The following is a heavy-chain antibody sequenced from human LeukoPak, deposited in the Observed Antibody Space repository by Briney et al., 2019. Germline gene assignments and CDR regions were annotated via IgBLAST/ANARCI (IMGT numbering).Heavy chain of an antibody. J-gene: IGHJ4*02. V-gene: IGHV3-30*02. D-gene: IGHD2-8*01. CDR1: GFTFSSYG. CDR3: AKSNGAPHPREFDY. Sequence: GGSLRLSCAAPGFTFSSYGMHWVRQAPGKGLEWVAFIRYDGSNKYYADSVKSRFTISRDNSKNTLYLQMNSLRAEDTAVYYCAKSNGAPHPREFDYWGQGTLVTVSS. CDR2: IRYDGSNK.